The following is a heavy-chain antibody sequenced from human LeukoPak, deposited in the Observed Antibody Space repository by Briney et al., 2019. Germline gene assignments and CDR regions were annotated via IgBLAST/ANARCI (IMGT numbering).Heavy chain of an antibody. CDR1: GGSIRSYY. D-gene: IGHD3-3*01. CDR2: IYYSGST. V-gene: IGHV4-59*01. Sequence: SETLSLTCTVSGGSIRSYYWSWIRQPPGKGLEWIGYIYYSGSTNYNPSLKSRVTISVDTSKNQFSLKLSSVTAADTAVYYCARAGLYYDFWSGYYHDAFDIWGQGTMVTVSS. CDR3: ARAGLYYDFWSGYYHDAFDI. J-gene: IGHJ3*02.